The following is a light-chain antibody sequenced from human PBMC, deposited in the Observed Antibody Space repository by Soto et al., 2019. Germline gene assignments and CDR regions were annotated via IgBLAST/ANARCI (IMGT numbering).Light chain of an antibody. CDR3: QQYNSYWT. CDR1: QGISTL. CDR2: FAS. J-gene: IGKJ1*01. Sequence: DIQMTQSPSSLSASVGDTVTITCRASQGISTLLAWYQQKPGKAPKSLIYFASSLQSGVPSRFTGSGSGTEFTLTISSLQPDDFATYYCQQYNSYWTFGQGTKVDIK. V-gene: IGKV1D-16*01.